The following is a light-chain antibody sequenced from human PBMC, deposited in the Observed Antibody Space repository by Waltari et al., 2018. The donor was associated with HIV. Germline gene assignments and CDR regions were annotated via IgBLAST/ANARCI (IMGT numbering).Light chain of an antibody. J-gene: IGLJ1*01. CDR2: ENN. CDR3: GTWDTSLTSGYV. Sequence: QSVLTQPPSVSAAPGQKVTISCSGSSSNIADTYVSWSQQLPGTAPKLLIYENNQRPSGIPDRYSGSKSATSATLDITGLQTGDEADYYCGTWDTSLTSGYVFGTGTKVTVL. CDR1: SSNIADTY. V-gene: IGLV1-51*02.